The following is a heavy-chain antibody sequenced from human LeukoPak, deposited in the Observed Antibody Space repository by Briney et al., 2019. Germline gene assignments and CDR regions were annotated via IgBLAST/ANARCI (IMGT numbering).Heavy chain of an antibody. J-gene: IGHJ3*02. CDR1: GFTFSSYA. D-gene: IGHD1-26*01. CDR3: SRELREHGVFDI. Sequence: GGSLRLSCAASGFTFSSYAMSWVRQAPGKGLEWVSTIDGSRDSTYYADSVKGRFTISRDNSKNTLYLQMNTLRAEDTAVYYCSRELREHGVFDIWGQGTMVTVSS. CDR2: IDGSRDST. V-gene: IGHV3-23*01.